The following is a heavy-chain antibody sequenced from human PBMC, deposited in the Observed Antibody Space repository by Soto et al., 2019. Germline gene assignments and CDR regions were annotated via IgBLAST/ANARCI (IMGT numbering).Heavy chain of an antibody. D-gene: IGHD3-22*01. J-gene: IGHJ5*02. CDR2: IYPGDSDT. CDR3: ARQPTYYYASSGYRGWFDP. V-gene: IGHV5-51*01. Sequence: PGESRKSSCKGSGYSFTSYWIGWVRQMPGKGLEWMGIIYPGDSDTRYSPSFQGQVTISADKSTSTAYLQWSSLKASDTAMYYCARQPTYYYASSGYRGWFDPWGQGTLVTVSS. CDR1: GYSFTSYW.